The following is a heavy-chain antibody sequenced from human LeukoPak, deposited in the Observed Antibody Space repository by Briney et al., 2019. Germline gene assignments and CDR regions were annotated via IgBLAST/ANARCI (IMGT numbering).Heavy chain of an antibody. CDR2: IYTSGST. Sequence: KPSQTLSLTCTVSGGSISSGSYYRSWIRQPAGKGLEWIGRIYTSGSTNYNPSLKSRVTISVDTSKNQFSLKLSSVTAADTAVYYCARRPAYYDFWSRSDAFDIWGQGTMVTVSS. J-gene: IGHJ3*02. CDR1: GGSISSGSYY. V-gene: IGHV4-61*02. D-gene: IGHD3-3*01. CDR3: ARRPAYYDFWSRSDAFDI.